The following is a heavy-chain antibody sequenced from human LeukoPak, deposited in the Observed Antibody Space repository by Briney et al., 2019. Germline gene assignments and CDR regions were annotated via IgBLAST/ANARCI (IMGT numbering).Heavy chain of an antibody. J-gene: IGHJ4*02. CDR1: GGTFSSYA. Sequence: SVKVSCKASGGTFSSYAISWVRQAPGQGLEWMGGIIPIFGTANYAQKFQGRVTITTDESTSTAYMELSSLRSEDTAVYYCATFYYDSSGYYPRGGGGFDYWGQGTLVTVSS. CDR2: IIPIFGTA. V-gene: IGHV1-69*05. D-gene: IGHD3-22*01. CDR3: ATFYYDSSGYYPRGGGGFDY.